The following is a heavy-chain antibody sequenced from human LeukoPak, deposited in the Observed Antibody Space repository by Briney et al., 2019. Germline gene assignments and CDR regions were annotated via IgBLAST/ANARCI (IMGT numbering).Heavy chain of an antibody. CDR2: ISSSSSYI. Sequence: GGSLRLSCAASGVTFSSYSMNWVRQAPGKGLEWVSSISSSSSYIYYADSVKGRFTISRDNAKNSLYLQMNSLRAEYTAVYYCARDGASCSRTGCTPCYYYYYCMDVWGKGTTVTVSS. J-gene: IGHJ6*04. V-gene: IGHV3-21*01. CDR1: GVTFSSYS. CDR3: ARDGASCSRTGCTPCYYYYYCMDV. D-gene: IGHD2-2*01.